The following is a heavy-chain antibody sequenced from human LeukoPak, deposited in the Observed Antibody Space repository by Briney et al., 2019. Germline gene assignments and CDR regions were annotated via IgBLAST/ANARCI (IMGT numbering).Heavy chain of an antibody. J-gene: IGHJ6*03. CDR3: AKDPKYCTNGVCYGPYYYYYYMDV. V-gene: IGHV3-30*18. CDR2: ISYDGSNK. CDR1: GFTFSSYG. D-gene: IGHD2-8*01. Sequence: GGSLRLSCAASGFTFSSYGMHWVRQAPGKGLEWVAVISYDGSNKYYADSVKGRFTISRDNSKNTLYLQMNSLRAEDTAVYYCAKDPKYCTNGVCYGPYYYYYYMDVWGKGTTVTVSS.